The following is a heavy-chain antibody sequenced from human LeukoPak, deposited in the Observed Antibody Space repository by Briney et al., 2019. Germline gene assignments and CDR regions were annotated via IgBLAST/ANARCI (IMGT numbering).Heavy chain of an antibody. J-gene: IGHJ4*02. V-gene: IGHV3-7*01. CDR2: IKQDGSEK. D-gene: IGHD2-15*01. CDR1: GFTFSVFW. CDR3: ARYHGGYFAY. Sequence: GGSLRLSCAASGFTFSVFWMSWVRQAPGKGLEWVANIKQDGSEKYYVDSVKGRFTISRDNDNNSMYLQINSLRDEDTAVYYCARYHGGYFAYWGQGTLVTVSS.